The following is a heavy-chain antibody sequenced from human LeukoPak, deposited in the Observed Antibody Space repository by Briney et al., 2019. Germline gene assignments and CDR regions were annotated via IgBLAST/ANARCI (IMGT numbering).Heavy chain of an antibody. CDR2: ISGSRGST. J-gene: IGHJ1*01. D-gene: IGHD3-10*01. CDR3: AKNHYYGVLGLFQN. Sequence: ETLSLTCAVSGYSISSGYFWGWIRQPPGKGLEWVSTISGSRGSTYYADSVKGRFTISRDNSKNTLYLQMNSLRAEDTAVYYCAKNHYYGVLGLFQNWGQGTLVTVSS. CDR1: GYSISSGYF. V-gene: IGHV3-23*01.